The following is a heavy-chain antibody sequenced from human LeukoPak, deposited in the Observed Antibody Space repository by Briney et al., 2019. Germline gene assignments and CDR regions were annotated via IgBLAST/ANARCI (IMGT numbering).Heavy chain of an antibody. V-gene: IGHV1-69*06. CDR3: AREGEEKHFDF. CDR2: IIPIFGTA. CDR1: GGTFSSYA. Sequence: VASVKVSCKASGGTFSSYAISWVRQAPGQGLEWMGGIIPIFGTANYAQKFQGRVTITRDTSTTTVYMELSSLRSEDTAVYYCAREGEEKHFDFWGQGTLVTVSS. J-gene: IGHJ4*02.